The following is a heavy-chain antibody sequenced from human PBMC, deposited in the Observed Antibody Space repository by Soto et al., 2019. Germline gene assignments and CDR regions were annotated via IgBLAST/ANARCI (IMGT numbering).Heavy chain of an antibody. CDR3: ARPKPMGAAAGKGWFDP. V-gene: IGHV4-39*01. CDR1: GGSVDSNRYY. J-gene: IGHJ5*02. D-gene: IGHD6-13*01. Sequence: SETLSLTCTVSGGSVDSNRYYWAWIRQPPGKGLEWIGSIFYTGSTYYSPSLKGRLIISVDPSKNQFSLKLTSVTAADTAMYYCARPKPMGAAAGKGWFDPWGQETLVPVPS. CDR2: IFYTGST.